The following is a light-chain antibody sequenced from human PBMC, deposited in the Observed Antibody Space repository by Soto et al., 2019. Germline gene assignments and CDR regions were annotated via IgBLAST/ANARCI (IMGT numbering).Light chain of an antibody. CDR2: LGS. CDR3: MQALQSLT. CDR1: QSLLHNNGYNY. V-gene: IGKV2-28*01. Sequence: DIVMRQSPLSLPVTPGEPASISCRSNQSLLHNNGYNYLDWYMQKPGQSPQLLIYLGSNRASGXXXXXXXSGXGTDFTLKISRVEAADVGVYYCMQALQSLTFGQGTRLEIQ. J-gene: IGKJ5*01.